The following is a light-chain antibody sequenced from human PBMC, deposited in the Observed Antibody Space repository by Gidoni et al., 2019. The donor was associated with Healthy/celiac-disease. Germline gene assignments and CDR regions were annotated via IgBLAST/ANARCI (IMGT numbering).Light chain of an antibody. J-gene: IGKJ2*01. CDR1: QSISSY. Sequence: IQRTQSPASLSASVGDRVTITCRASQSISSYLNLYQQKPGKAPMLLIYAAASLQSGVPSRFSGSRSATAFSLTISSLQPEDFATYYCQQRYIPPPYTFGHGTKLEIK. CDR3: QQRYIPPPYT. V-gene: IGKV1-39*01. CDR2: AAA.